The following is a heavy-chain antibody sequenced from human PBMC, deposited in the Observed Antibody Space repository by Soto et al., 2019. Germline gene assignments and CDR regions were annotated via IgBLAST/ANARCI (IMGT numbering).Heavy chain of an antibody. D-gene: IGHD6-19*01. CDR2: SRPHNGDT. Sequence: QVQLVQSAAAVGKPGASVKVSCKASGYTFTTIRLSWVRQAPGQGLEWMVWSRPHNGDTQYAQKFQGRVTMTADTSTTKAYMEVRSLRPDDTAVFYCAIARSGWYDFWGQGTLVTVSS. J-gene: IGHJ5*01. CDR3: AIARSGWYDF. V-gene: IGHV1-18*01. CDR1: GYTFTTIR.